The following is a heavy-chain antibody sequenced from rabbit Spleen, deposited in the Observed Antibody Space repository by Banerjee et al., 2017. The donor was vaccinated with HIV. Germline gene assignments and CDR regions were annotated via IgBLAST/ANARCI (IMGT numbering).Heavy chain of an antibody. CDR1: GVSFSGNSY. V-gene: IGHV1S40*01. J-gene: IGHJ6*01. Sequence: QSLEESGGDLVKPGASLTLTCIASGVSFSGNSYMCWVRQAPGKGLEWVVCIDAGSSGFTYFASWAKGRFTISKTSPTTVTLQMTSLTAADTATYFCARDTASSFSSYGMDLWGQGTLVTVS. CDR2: IDAGSSGFT. D-gene: IGHD8-1*01. CDR3: ARDTASSFSSYGMDL.